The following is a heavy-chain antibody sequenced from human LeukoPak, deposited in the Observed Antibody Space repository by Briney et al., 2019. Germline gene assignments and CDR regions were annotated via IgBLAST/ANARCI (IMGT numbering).Heavy chain of an antibody. CDR3: ARVGRGYSYGYLDY. CDR2: IYTSGST. V-gene: IGHV4-4*07. CDR1: GGSISSYY. D-gene: IGHD5-18*01. J-gene: IGHJ4*02. Sequence: SEALSLTCTVSGGSISSYYWSWIRQPAGKGLEWIGRIYTSGSTNYNPSLKSRVTMSVDTSKNQFSLKLSSVTAADTAVYYCARVGRGYSYGYLDYWGQGTLVTVSS.